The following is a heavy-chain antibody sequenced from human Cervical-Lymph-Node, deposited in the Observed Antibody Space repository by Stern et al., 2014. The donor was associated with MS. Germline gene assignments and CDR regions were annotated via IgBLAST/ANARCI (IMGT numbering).Heavy chain of an antibody. V-gene: IGHV4-61*01. CDR3: ARASAYYYGMDV. D-gene: IGHD3-10*01. CDR1: GDSVSSGNCF. Sequence: QVQLQESGPGLVKPSETLSLTCTVSGDSVSSGNCFWSWLRQPPGKGLEWIGYIYYTGSTNYNPSLKSRVTISSDTSKSQFSLRVSSVTAADTAVYYCARASAYYYGMDVWGQGTPVTVSS. CDR2: IYYTGST. J-gene: IGHJ6*02.